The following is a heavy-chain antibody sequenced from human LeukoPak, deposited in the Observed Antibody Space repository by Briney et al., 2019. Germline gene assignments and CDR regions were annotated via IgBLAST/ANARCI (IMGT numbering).Heavy chain of an antibody. J-gene: IGHJ6*02. Sequence: GGSLRLSCAASGFTFSSHAMGWVRRAPGKGLEWVSSITGSGGSTYYGDSVKGRFTISRDNSKNTLYLQMNSLRAEDTALYYCAKDGGGSLEWLPPMDVWGQGTTVTVSS. CDR3: AKDGGGSLEWLPPMDV. D-gene: IGHD3-3*01. CDR1: GFTFSSHA. V-gene: IGHV3-23*01. CDR2: ITGSGGST.